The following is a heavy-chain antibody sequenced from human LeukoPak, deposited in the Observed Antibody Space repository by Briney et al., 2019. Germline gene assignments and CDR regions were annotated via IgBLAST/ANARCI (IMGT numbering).Heavy chain of an antibody. CDR1: GFIFSGSA. D-gene: IGHD2-15*01. CDR3: TRHQGVGGSGVDY. Sequence: GGSLRLSCAASGFIFSGSAMHWVRQASGKGLEWVGRIRSKANSYATAYAASVKGRFTISRDDSKNTAYLQMNSLKTEDTAVYYCTRHQGVGGSGVDYWGQGTLVSVSS. CDR2: IRSKANSYAT. V-gene: IGHV3-73*01. J-gene: IGHJ4*02.